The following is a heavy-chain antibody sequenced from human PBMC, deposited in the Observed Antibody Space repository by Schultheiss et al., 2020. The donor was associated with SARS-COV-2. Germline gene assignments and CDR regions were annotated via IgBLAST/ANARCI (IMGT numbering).Heavy chain of an antibody. J-gene: IGHJ3*02. CDR3: AKEGYSYASRAFDI. D-gene: IGHD5-18*01. CDR2: ISWNSGSI. V-gene: IGHV3-9*01. Sequence: SLKISCAASGFTFDDYGMHWVRQAPGRGLEWVSGISWNSGSIGYADSVKGRFTISRDNAKNSLYLQMNSLRAEDTALYYCAKEGYSYASRAFDIWGQGTMVTVS. CDR1: GFTFDDYG.